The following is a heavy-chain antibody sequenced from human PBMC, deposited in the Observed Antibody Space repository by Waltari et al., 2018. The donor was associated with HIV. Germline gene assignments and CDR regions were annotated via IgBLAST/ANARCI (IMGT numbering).Heavy chain of an antibody. CDR2: AGGGGITT. CDR3: AKVVERPGGEAF. D-gene: IGHD7-27*01. J-gene: IGHJ4*02. Sequence: EFQLLESGGDLVKPGGSLRLSCAGSGFRFSDYPLAWVRQAPGKGLGWVSSAGGGGITTLYADSVKGRFTISRDDSKNTLFLQMEALRVEDTAVYFCAKVVERPGGEAFWGPGTLVTVSS. V-gene: IGHV3-23*01. CDR1: GFRFSDYP.